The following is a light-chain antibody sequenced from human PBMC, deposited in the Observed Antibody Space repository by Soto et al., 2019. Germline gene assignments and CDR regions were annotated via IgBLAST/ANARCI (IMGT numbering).Light chain of an antibody. Sequence: EIVLTQSPGTLSLSPGERATLSCRASQSVSSSYLAWYQQKPGQAPRLLIYGASTRATGIPDRFGGSGSGTDFTLTISRLEPEDFAVYYCQQYGSSPPVTFGQGTKVDIK. V-gene: IGKV3-20*01. CDR3: QQYGSSPPVT. CDR2: GAS. CDR1: QSVSSSY. J-gene: IGKJ1*01.